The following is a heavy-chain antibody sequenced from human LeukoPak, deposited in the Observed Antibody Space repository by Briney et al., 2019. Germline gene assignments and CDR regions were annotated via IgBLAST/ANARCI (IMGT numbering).Heavy chain of an antibody. Sequence: GGSLRLSCAASESTFSSYSMNWVRQAPGKGLEWVANIKQDGSEKYYMDSVKGRFTISRDNAKNSVYLQMNTLRAEDTAVYYWARGGAVAGRFGYWGQGTLVTVSS. CDR2: IKQDGSEK. CDR3: ARGGAVAGRFGY. J-gene: IGHJ4*02. CDR1: ESTFSSYS. V-gene: IGHV3-7*03. D-gene: IGHD6-19*01.